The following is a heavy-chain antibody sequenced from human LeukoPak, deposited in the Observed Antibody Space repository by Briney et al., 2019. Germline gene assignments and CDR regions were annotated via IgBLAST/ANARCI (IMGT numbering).Heavy chain of an antibody. V-gene: IGHV4-34*01. J-gene: IGHJ6*03. CDR1: GGSFSGYY. CDR2: ISHSGST. D-gene: IGHD3-22*01. CDR3: TRGSIAYYYMDV. Sequence: PSETLSLTCAVSGGSFSGYYWSWIRQPPGKGLEWIGKISHSGSTKYNPSLKSRVTISVDTSKNQFSLKLSSVTAADMAVYYCTRGSIAYYYMDVWGKGTTVTVSS.